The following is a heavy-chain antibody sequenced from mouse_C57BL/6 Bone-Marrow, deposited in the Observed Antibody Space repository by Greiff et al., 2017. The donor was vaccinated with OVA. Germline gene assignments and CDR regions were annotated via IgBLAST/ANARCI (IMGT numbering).Heavy chain of an antibody. V-gene: IGHV1-26*01. CDR3: ARGGLLPFAY. CDR1: GYTFTDYY. J-gene: IGHJ3*01. D-gene: IGHD2-3*01. CDR2: INPNNGGT. Sequence: VQLQQSGPELVKPGASVKISCKASGYTFTDYYMNWVKQSHGKSLEWIGDINPNNGGTSYNQKFKGKATLTVDESSSTAYMELRSLTSEDSAVYYCARGGLLPFAYWGQGTLVTVSA.